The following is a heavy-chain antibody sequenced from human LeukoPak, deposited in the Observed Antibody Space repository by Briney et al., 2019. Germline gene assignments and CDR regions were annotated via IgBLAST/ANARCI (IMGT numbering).Heavy chain of an antibody. J-gene: IGHJ4*02. CDR2: ITGSGGRT. CDR1: GYTLSSYG. CDR3: AKAYSAGGFFDF. Sequence: GGSLRLSCAASGYTLSSYGMSWVRQAPGKGLEWVSAITGSGGRTYYADSVKGRFTISRDNSKNTLYLQMNSLKAEDTAVYYCAKAYSAGGFFDFWGQGTLVTVSS. D-gene: IGHD6-25*01. V-gene: IGHV3-23*01.